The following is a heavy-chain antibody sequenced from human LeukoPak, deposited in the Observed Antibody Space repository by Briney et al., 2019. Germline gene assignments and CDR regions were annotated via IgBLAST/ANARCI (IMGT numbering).Heavy chain of an antibody. J-gene: IGHJ4*02. Sequence: GGSLRLSCAASGFTFSSYGMHWVRQAPGKELEWVAFIRYDGSNKYYADSVKGRFTISRDNSKNTLYLQMNSLRAEDTAVYYCAKDLLGELRSAYWGQGTLVTVSS. CDR3: AKDLLGELRSAY. CDR1: GFTFSSYG. V-gene: IGHV3-30*02. D-gene: IGHD1-7*01. CDR2: IRYDGSNK.